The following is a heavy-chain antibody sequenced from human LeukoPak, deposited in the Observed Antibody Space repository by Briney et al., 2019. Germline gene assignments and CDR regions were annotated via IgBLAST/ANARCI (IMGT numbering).Heavy chain of an antibody. V-gene: IGHV4-59*01. Sequence: SETLSLTCTVSGGSISNYYWTWIRQTPGKGLEWIGCIYYSGSSGTTNYNPSLKSRVTISVDTSKNQFSLKLSSVTAADTAVYYCARGGNAWSPWGQGTLVTVPS. CDR2: IYYSGSSGTT. CDR3: ARGGNAWSP. CDR1: GGSISNYY. D-gene: IGHD2-8*02. J-gene: IGHJ5*02.